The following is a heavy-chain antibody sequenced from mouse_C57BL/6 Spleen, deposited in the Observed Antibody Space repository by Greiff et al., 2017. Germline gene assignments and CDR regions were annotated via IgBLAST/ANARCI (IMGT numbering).Heavy chain of an antibody. D-gene: IGHD2-1*01. V-gene: IGHV5-6*01. Sequence: EVQVVESGGDLVKPGGSLKLSCAASGFTFSSYGMSWVRQTPDKRLEWVATISSGGSYTYYPDSVKGRFTISRDNAKNTLYLQMSSLKSEDTAMYYCARHGSYGNTGYFDVWGTGTTVTVSS. J-gene: IGHJ1*03. CDR3: ARHGSYGNTGYFDV. CDR2: ISSGGSYT. CDR1: GFTFSSYG.